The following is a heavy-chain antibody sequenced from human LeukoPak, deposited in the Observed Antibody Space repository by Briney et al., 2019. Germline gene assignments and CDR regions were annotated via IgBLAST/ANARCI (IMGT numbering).Heavy chain of an antibody. CDR2: INHSGST. CDR1: GGSFSGYY. J-gene: IGHJ6*02. Sequence: SETLSLTCAVYGGSFSGYYWSWIRQPPGNGLEWIGEINHSGSTNYNPSLKSRVTISVDTSKNQFSLKLSSVTAADTAVYYCAREGITGTTRKYYYGMDVWGQGTTVTVSS. D-gene: IGHD1-20*01. V-gene: IGHV4-34*01. CDR3: AREGITGTTRKYYYGMDV.